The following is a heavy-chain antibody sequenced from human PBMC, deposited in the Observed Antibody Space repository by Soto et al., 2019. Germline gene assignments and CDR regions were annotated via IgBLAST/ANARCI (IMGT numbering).Heavy chain of an antibody. J-gene: IGHJ4*02. Sequence: SETLALACSVSGYSITSDDDWGWIRQPPGKGLEWIGSIYSGSTYYNPSLKSRVTISVDTSKNQFSLRLTSVTAADTAMYYCAKKGYYPSGKINLFDSWGQGTLVTVSS. D-gene: IGHD3-10*01. CDR3: AKKGYYPSGKINLFDS. CDR2: IYSGST. V-gene: IGHV4-38-2*01. CDR1: GYSITSDDD.